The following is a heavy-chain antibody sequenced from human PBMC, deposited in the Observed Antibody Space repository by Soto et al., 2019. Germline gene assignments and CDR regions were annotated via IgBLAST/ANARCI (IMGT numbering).Heavy chain of an antibody. J-gene: IGHJ4*02. D-gene: IGHD6-19*01. CDR1: NDSIRSGTYY. CDR2: LSYLGTT. V-gene: IGHV4-39*01. CDR3: APGRSDSGWYEEHF. Sequence: SETLSLTCTVSNDSIRSGTYYWAWIRQPPGRGLEWIGGLSYLGTTDYNPSLKSRVTISKDASKNQFSLKLTSMTAADTAVYSCAPGRSDSGWYEEHFCGQGTLVTVSS.